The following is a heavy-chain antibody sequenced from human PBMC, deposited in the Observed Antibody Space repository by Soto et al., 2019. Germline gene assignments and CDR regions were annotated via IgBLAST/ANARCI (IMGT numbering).Heavy chain of an antibody. CDR3: ARGAPQELD. D-gene: IGHD1-7*01. CDR1: GYTFTTYH. J-gene: IGHJ4*02. CDR2: ISAYNGNT. V-gene: IGHV1-18*01. Sequence: QVQLVQSGAEVKKPGASVKVSCKASGYTFTTYHISWVRQAPGQGLEWMGWISAYNGNTNYAQKLQGRITMTTDTSTSPAYMEMRSLSSDDTAVYSCARGAPQELDWGQGTLVTVSS.